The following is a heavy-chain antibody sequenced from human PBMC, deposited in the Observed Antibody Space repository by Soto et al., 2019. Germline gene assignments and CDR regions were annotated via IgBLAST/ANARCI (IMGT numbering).Heavy chain of an antibody. Sequence: GASVKVSCKASGGTFSSYTISWVRQAPGQGLEWMGRIIPILGIANYAQKFQGRVTITADKSTSTAYMELSSLRSEDTAVYYCARESPSPTVTTLYNWFDPWGQGTLVTVSS. J-gene: IGHJ5*02. CDR3: ARESPSPTVTTLYNWFDP. D-gene: IGHD4-17*01. CDR2: IIPILGIA. CDR1: GGTFSSYT. V-gene: IGHV1-69*04.